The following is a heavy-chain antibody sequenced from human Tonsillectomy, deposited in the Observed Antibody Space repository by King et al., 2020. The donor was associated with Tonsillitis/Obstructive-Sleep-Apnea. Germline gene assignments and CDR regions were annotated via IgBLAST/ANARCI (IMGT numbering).Heavy chain of an antibody. CDR1: GFTFGDYA. Sequence: VQLVQSGGGLVKPGRSLRLSCSSSGFTFGDYAMSWFRQAPGKGLEWVGVVRSKADGGTTEYAASVKGRLTISRNDSKSIAYLQMTSMKTEDTAVYYGTRASVRMIQGVDRADDAFDIWGQGTMVTVSS. CDR2: VRSKADGGTT. V-gene: IGHV3-49*05. CDR3: TRASVRMIQGVDRADDAFDI. J-gene: IGHJ3*02. D-gene: IGHD3-10*01.